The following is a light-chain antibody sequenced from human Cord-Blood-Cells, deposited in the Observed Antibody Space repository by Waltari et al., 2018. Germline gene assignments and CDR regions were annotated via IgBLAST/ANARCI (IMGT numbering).Light chain of an antibody. J-gene: IGKJ1*01. CDR3: QQYNSYSQT. CDR1: QSISCR. Sequence: DIQMTQSPSTLSASVGDRVTITCRARQSISCRLAWCQQKPGKAPQLQIYKASSLESGVTSRFSGTGSGTKCPLPISSLQPDDFATYYCQQYNSYSQTFGQGNKVEIK. V-gene: IGKV1-5*03. CDR2: KAS.